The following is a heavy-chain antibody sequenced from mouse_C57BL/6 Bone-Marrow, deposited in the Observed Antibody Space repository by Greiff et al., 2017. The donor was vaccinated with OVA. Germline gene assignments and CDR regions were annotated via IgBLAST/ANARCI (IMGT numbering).Heavy chain of an antibody. V-gene: IGHV5-4*01. CDR1: GFTFSSYA. CDR3: ARDGYGNYGY. D-gene: IGHD2-10*02. J-gene: IGHJ2*01. Sequence: EVQLVESGGGLVKPGGSLKLSCAASGFTFSSYAMSWVRQTPEKRLEWVATISDGGSYTYSPDNVKGRFTSSRDNAKNNLYLQMSHLKSEDTAMYYCARDGYGNYGYWGQGTTLTVSS. CDR2: ISDGGSYT.